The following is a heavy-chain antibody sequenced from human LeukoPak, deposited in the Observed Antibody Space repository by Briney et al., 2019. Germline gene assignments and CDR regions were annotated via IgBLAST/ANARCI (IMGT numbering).Heavy chain of an antibody. CDR1: GYTFTSYG. V-gene: IGHV1-18*01. Sequence: ASVKVSCKASGYTFTSYGISWGRQAPGQGLEWMGWISPYSGNTNYAQKLQGRVTMTTDTSTSTAYMELRSLRSDDTAVYYCARDGTWGRYYYDSTGYDYHFDYRGQGTLVTVSS. CDR3: ARDGTWGRYYYDSTGYDYHFDY. D-gene: IGHD3-22*01. J-gene: IGHJ4*02. CDR2: ISPYSGNT.